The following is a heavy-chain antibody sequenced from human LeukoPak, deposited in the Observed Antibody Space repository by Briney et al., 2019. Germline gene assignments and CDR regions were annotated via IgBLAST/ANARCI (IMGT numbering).Heavy chain of an antibody. CDR1: GFTFSSYE. CDR2: ISSSGRTI. J-gene: IGHJ6*04. V-gene: IGHV3-48*03. Sequence: GGSLRLSCAASGFTFSSYEMNWVRQAPGKGLEWASYISSSGRTIYYADSVKGRFTISRDNAKNSLYLQMNSLRAEDTAVYYCARGDCSSTSCQDYYYGMDVWGKGTTVTVSS. D-gene: IGHD2-2*01. CDR3: ARGDCSSTSCQDYYYGMDV.